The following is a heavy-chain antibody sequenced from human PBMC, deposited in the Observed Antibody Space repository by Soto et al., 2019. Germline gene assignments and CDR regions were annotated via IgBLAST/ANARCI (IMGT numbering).Heavy chain of an antibody. CDR1: GGSFSGYY. Sequence: KASETLSLTCAVYGGSFSGYYWSWIRQPPGKGLEWIGEINHSGSTNYNPSLKSRVTISVDTSKNQFSLKLSSVTAADTAVYYCARGRGYSYGTPPYYYGTDVWGQGTTVTVSS. V-gene: IGHV4-34*01. D-gene: IGHD5-18*01. CDR3: ARGRGYSYGTPPYYYGTDV. J-gene: IGHJ6*02. CDR2: INHSGST.